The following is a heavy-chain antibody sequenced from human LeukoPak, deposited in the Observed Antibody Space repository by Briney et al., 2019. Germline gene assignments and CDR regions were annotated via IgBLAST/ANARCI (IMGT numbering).Heavy chain of an antibody. CDR3: ARAAVDGSYLGY. D-gene: IGHD6-13*01. V-gene: IGHV3-21*01. CDR1: GFTFQTYS. CDR2: ISSLSSYI. J-gene: IGHJ4*02. Sequence: GGSLRLSCAASGFTFQTYSMNWVRQAPGKGLDWVSSISSLSSYIYYADSMKGRFTISRDNAKNSLYLQMNSLRVEDTAVYYCARAAVDGSYLGYWGQGTLVTVSS.